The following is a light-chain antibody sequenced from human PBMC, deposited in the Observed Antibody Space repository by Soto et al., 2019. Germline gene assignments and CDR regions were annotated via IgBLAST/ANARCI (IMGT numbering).Light chain of an antibody. CDR1: QSISTS. V-gene: IGKV1-39*01. CDR3: QQSYSIPRD. CDR2: VAS. Sequence: DIQMTQSPSSLSASVGDRVTITCRASQSISTSLNWYRQRPGKAPELLISVASSLQSGVPSRFSGSGSGTDFTLTISSLQPEDFATYYCQQSYSIPRDFGQGTRLEIK. J-gene: IGKJ5*01.